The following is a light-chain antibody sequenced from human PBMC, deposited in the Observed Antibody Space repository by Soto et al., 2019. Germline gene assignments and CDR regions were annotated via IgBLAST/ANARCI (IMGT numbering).Light chain of an antibody. V-gene: IGKV3-11*01. CDR1: QSVSSY. CDR2: DAS. Sequence: EIVLTQSPATLSLSPGERATISCRASQSVSSYLAWYQQKPGQAPRLLIYDASNRATGIPARFSGSGSGTDFTLTISSLVREDFAVYYCQQRSNWPPLTFGGGTKVEIK. CDR3: QQRSNWPPLT. J-gene: IGKJ4*01.